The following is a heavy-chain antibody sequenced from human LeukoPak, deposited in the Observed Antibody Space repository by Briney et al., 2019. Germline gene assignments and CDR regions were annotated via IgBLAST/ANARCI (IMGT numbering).Heavy chain of an antibody. CDR1: GGSFSGYY. V-gene: IGHV4-34*01. J-gene: IGHJ4*02. CDR3: ARTPNDY. Sequence: PSETLSLTCAVYGGSFSGYYWSWTRQPPGKGLEWIGEINHSGSTNYNPSLKSRVTISVDTSKNQFSLKLSSVTAADTAVYYCARTPNDYWGQGTLVTVSS. CDR2: INHSGST.